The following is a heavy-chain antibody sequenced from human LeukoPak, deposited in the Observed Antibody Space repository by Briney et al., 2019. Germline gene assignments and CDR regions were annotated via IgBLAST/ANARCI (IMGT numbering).Heavy chain of an antibody. CDR3: ARRPYRVYWFDP. CDR1: GGSISSGGYY. J-gene: IGHJ5*02. D-gene: IGHD3-10*01. CDR2: IYYSGST. V-gene: IGHV4-31*03. Sequence: SQALSLTCTVSGGSISSGGYYWSWIRQHPGKGLEWIGYIYYSGSTYYNPSLKSRVTISVDTSKNQFSLKLSSVTAADTAVYYCARRPYRVYWFDPWGQGTLVTVSS.